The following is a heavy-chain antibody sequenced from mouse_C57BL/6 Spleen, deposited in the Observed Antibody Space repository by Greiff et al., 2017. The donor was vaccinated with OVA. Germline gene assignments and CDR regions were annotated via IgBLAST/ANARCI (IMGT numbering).Heavy chain of an antibody. CDR1: GYSITSGYY. Sequence: DVQLQESGPGLVKPSQSLSLTCSVTGYSITSGYYWNWIRQFPGNKLEWMGYISYDGSNNYNPSLKNRISITRDTSKNQFFLKLNSVTTEDTATYYCASFITTVVEIFDYWGQGTTLTVSS. CDR3: ASFITTVVEIFDY. D-gene: IGHD1-1*01. J-gene: IGHJ2*01. CDR2: ISYDGSN. V-gene: IGHV3-6*01.